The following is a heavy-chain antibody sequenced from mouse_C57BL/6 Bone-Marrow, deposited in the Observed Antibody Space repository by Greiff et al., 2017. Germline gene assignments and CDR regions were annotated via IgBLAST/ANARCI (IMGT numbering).Heavy chain of an antibody. V-gene: IGHV1-19*01. CDR3: ARFYYDAMDY. CDR1: GYTFTDYY. CDR2: INPYNGGT. Sequence: EVQLQESGPVLVKPGASVKMSCKASGYTFTDYYMNWVKQSHGKSLEWIGVINPYNGGTSYNQKFKGKATLTVDKSSSTAYMELNSLTSEDSAVYYCARFYYDAMDYWGQGTSVTVSS. J-gene: IGHJ4*01.